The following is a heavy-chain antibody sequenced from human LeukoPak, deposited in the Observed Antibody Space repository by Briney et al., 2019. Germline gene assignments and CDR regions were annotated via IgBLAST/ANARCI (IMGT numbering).Heavy chain of an antibody. CDR1: GFSFTDYP. V-gene: IGHV3-48*01. D-gene: IGHD5-12*01. CDR2: IRTTAEGAKYA. CDR3: AKCGNSGCHLIDY. Sequence: GGSLRLSCATSGFSFTDYPMNWVRQAPGKGLEWISNIRTTAEGAKYAYYADSVKGRVTISRDNSKSTLYLQMDSLRAEDTAVYYCAKCGNSGCHLIDYWGQGTLVTVSS. J-gene: IGHJ4*02.